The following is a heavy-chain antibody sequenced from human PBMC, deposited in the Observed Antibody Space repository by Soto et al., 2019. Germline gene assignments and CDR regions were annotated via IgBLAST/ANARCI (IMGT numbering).Heavy chain of an antibody. CDR2: ISGSGGST. J-gene: IGHJ4*02. CDR3: AKAPKAHYGDYYFDY. V-gene: IGHV3-23*01. CDR1: GFTFSSYA. Sequence: PGGSLRLSCAASGFTFSSYAMSWVRQAPGKGLEWVSAISGSGGSTYYADSVKGRFTISRDNSKNTLYLQMNSLRAEDTAVYYCAKAPKAHYGDYYFDYWGQGTLVTSPQ. D-gene: IGHD4-17*01.